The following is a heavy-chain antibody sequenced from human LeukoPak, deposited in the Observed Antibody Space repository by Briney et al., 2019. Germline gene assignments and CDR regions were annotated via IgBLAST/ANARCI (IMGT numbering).Heavy chain of an antibody. CDR3: ARRAGAYTHPYDC. D-gene: IGHD3-16*01. CDR1: GFTFNSYG. J-gene: IGHJ4*02. V-gene: IGHV3-30*03. CDR2: ITYDGSTR. Sequence: GGSLRLSCVGSGFTFNSYGMHWVRQAPGKGLQWVAAITYDGSTRYHADSVKGRFTISIDNSKNTLYLQMNSLRAEDTAVYYCARRAGAYTHPYDCWGQGTLVTVSS.